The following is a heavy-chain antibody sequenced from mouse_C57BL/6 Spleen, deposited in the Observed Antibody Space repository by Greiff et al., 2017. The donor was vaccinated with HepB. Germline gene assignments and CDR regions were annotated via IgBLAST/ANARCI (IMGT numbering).Heavy chain of an antibody. CDR3: ARGDYDYLDY. D-gene: IGHD2-4*01. J-gene: IGHJ2*01. CDR1: GFTFSSYA. Sequence: DVKLVESGGGLVKPGGSLKLSCAASGFTFSSYAMSWVRQTPEKRLEWVATISDGGSYTYYPDNVKGRFTISRDNAKNNLYLQMSHLKSEDTAMYYCARGDYDYLDYWGQGTTLTVSS. V-gene: IGHV5-4*03. CDR2: ISDGGSYT.